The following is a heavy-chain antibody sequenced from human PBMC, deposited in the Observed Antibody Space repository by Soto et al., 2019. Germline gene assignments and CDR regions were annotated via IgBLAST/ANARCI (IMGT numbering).Heavy chain of an antibody. V-gene: IGHV3-7*04. CDR1: GFTFSNYW. Sequence: GGSLRLSCAGSGFTFSNYWMDWVRQTPGKGLEWVANIKQDGSAKNYVESVKGRFTISRDNAKNLVYLQTNSLRAEDTAVYYCAGGTGWVHDYWGQGTLVTVSS. J-gene: IGHJ4*02. CDR2: IKQDGSAK. D-gene: IGHD1-1*01. CDR3: AGGTGWVHDY.